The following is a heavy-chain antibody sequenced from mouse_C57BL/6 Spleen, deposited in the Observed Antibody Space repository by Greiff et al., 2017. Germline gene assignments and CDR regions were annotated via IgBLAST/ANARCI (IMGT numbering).Heavy chain of an antibody. V-gene: IGHV1-64*01. J-gene: IGHJ1*03. Sequence: QVQLKQPGAELVKPGASVTLSCKASGYTFTSYWMHWVKQRPGQGLEWIGMIHPNSGSTNYNEKFKSKATLTLDKSSSTAYMQLSSLTDDDSAVYYCARSGDYGYWYFDVWGTGTTVTVSS. D-gene: IGHD2-4*01. CDR1: GYTFTSYW. CDR2: IHPNSGST. CDR3: ARSGDYGYWYFDV.